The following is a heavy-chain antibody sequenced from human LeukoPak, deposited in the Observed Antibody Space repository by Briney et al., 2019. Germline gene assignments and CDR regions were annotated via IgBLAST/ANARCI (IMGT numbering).Heavy chain of an antibody. CDR2: IYTSGST. V-gene: IGHV4-61*02. D-gene: IGHD4-17*01. Sequence: PSQTLSLTCTVSGGSISSGSYYWRWLRQPAGKGLEWIGRIYTSGSTNYNPSLKSRVTISVDTSKNQFSLKLSSVTAADTAVYYCARGLYDYGDLDAFDIWGQGTMVTVSS. CDR1: GGSISSGSYY. J-gene: IGHJ3*02. CDR3: ARGLYDYGDLDAFDI.